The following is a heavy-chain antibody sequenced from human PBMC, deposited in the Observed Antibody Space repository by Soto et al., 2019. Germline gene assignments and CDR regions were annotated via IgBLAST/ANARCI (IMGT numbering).Heavy chain of an antibody. CDR3: AKDHRRQNYYYYYYMDV. V-gene: IGHV3-30*18. CDR1: GFTFSSYG. J-gene: IGHJ6*03. Sequence: PGGSLRLSCAASGFTFSSYGMHWVRQAPGKGLEWVAVIPYDGSNKYYADSVKGRFTISRDNSKNTLYLQMNSLRAEDTAVYYCAKDHRRQNYYYYYYMDVWGKGTTVTVSS. D-gene: IGHD3-16*02. CDR2: IPYDGSNK.